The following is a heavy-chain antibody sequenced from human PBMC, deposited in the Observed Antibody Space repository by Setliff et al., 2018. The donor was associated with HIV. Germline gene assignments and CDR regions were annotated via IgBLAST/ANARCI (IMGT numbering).Heavy chain of an antibody. V-gene: IGHV3-23*01. CDR1: GFTFSSYA. CDR2: ISGSGGST. J-gene: IGHJ4*02. Sequence: PGESLKISCAASGFTFSSYAMSWVRQAPGRGLEWVSAISGSGGSTYYADSVKGRFTISRDNSKNTLYLQMNSLRAEDTAAYYCAKAKSSRMGPPFTDLDYWGQGTQVTVSS. D-gene: IGHD2-8*01. CDR3: AKAKSSRMGPPFTDLDY.